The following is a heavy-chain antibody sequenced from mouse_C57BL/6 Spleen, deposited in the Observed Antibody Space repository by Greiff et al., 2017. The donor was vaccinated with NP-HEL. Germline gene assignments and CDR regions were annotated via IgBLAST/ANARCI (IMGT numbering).Heavy chain of an antibody. V-gene: IGHV1-64*01. J-gene: IGHJ3*01. CDR2: IHPNSGST. CDR3: ARSFYDGYFFAY. Sequence: QVQLKQPGAELVKPGASVKLSCKASGYTFTSYWMHWVKQRPGQGLEWIGMIHPNSGSTNYNEKFKSKATLTVDKSSSTAYMQLSSLTSEDSAVYYCARSFYDGYFFAYWGQGTLVTVSA. CDR1: GYTFTSYW. D-gene: IGHD2-3*01.